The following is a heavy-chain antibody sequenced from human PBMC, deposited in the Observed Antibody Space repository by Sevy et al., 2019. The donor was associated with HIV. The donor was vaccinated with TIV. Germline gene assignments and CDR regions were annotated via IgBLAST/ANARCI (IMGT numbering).Heavy chain of an antibody. CDR3: ARGKNLDSAPFDF. CDR2: FFYSDSP. CDR1: GDSISSGDYY. J-gene: IGHJ5*01. Sequence: SETLSLTCSVSGDSISSGDYYWNWIRQSPGKGLEWIGYFFYSDSPHYNPSLKSRVTISADMAENHISLKLTSVTAADSAVYYCARGKNLDSAPFDFWGQGTLVTVSS. V-gene: IGHV4-30-4*01. D-gene: IGHD5-18*01.